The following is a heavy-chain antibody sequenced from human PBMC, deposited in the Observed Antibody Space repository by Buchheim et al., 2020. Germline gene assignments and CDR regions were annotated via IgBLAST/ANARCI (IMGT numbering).Heavy chain of an antibody. CDR3: AKMGKGDQYYGMDV. J-gene: IGHJ6*02. V-gene: IGHV3-30*18. CDR2: ISSDGSNK. D-gene: IGHD3-16*01. CDR1: GFTFSSYG. Sequence: QVQLVESGGGVVQPGRSLRLSCAASGFTFSSYGMHWVRQAPGKGLEWVAVISSDGSNKYYADSVKGRFTISRDNSKHMLSLQMNSLRAEDTAVYYCAKMGKGDQYYGMDVWGQGAT.